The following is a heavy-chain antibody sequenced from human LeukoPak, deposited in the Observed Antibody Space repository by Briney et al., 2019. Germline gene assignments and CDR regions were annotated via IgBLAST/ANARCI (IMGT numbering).Heavy chain of an antibody. V-gene: IGHV3-21*01. CDR1: GFTFSSYS. J-gene: IGHJ5*02. CDR2: ISSSSSYI. CDR3: AMYGDYGWFDP. D-gene: IGHD4-17*01. Sequence: GGSLRLSCAASGFTFSSYSMNWVRQAPGKGLECVSSISSSSSYIYYADSVKGRFTISRDNAKNSLYLQMNSLRAEDTAVYYCAMYGDYGWFDPWGQGTLGTVSS.